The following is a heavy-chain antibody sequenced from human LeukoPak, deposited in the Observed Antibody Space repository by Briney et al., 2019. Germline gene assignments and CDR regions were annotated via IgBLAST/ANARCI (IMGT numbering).Heavy chain of an antibody. J-gene: IGHJ4*02. CDR1: GGSFSGYY. D-gene: IGHD6-19*01. V-gene: IGHV4-34*01. Sequence: RSETLSLTCAVYGGSFSGYYWSWIRQPPGEGLEWSGSIYDSGSTYYNPSLKSRVTISVDTSKNQFSLKRSSVTAADTAVYYCARRGSGWYYFDYWGQGTLVTVSS. CDR2: IYDSGST. CDR3: ARRGSGWYYFDY.